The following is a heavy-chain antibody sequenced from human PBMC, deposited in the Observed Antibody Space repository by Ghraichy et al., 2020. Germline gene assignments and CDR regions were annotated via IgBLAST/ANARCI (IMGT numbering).Heavy chain of an antibody. V-gene: IGHV3-11*01. CDR1: GFAFSDYH. D-gene: IGHD3-3*01. CDR3: ARGTLFGVRTPFNH. Sequence: GGSLRLSCAASGFAFSDYHMSWIRQAPGKGLEWISYISSRSSTIKYVESAKGRFTISRDNVKNSLYLEMNNLRLEDTAVYYCARGTLFGVRTPFNHWGQGTLVTVSS. J-gene: IGHJ1*01. CDR2: ISSRSSTI.